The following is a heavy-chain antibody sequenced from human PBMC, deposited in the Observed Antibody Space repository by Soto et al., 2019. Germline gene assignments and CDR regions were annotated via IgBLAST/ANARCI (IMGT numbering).Heavy chain of an antibody. CDR3: ARDYGKLNP. V-gene: IGHV3-21*06. Sequence: GGSLRLSCAASGFTFSTYTMNWVRQAPGKGLEWVSSISSGNNYINYAESRKGRITISRDNAKNLLYLQMNSLRAEDTALYYCARDYGKLNPWGQGTLVTVSS. CDR2: ISSGNNYI. J-gene: IGHJ5*02. D-gene: IGHD2-15*01. CDR1: GFTFSTYT.